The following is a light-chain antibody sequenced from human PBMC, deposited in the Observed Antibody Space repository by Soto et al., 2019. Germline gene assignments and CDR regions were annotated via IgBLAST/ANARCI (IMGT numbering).Light chain of an antibody. Sequence: EIVMTQSPATLSVSPWERATLSCRAIQSVTSSYLAWYQQIPGQAPRLLIYASSSRATGIPDRFSGSGSGTDLALTMRRLEPEDYAVYYCQQYGSSPPITFGQGTRLEI. CDR2: ASS. V-gene: IGKV3-20*01. CDR1: QSVTSSY. CDR3: QQYGSSPPIT. J-gene: IGKJ5*01.